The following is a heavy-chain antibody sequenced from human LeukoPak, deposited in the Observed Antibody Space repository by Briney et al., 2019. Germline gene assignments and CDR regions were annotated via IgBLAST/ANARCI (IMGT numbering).Heavy chain of an antibody. Sequence: GGSLRLSCAASGSTFSSYAMSWVRQAPGKGLEWVSAISGSGGSTYYADSMKGRFTISRDNSKNTLYLQMNSLRAEDTAAYYCAKDPLYSYGYSGYWGQGTLVTVSS. CDR2: ISGSGGST. J-gene: IGHJ4*02. D-gene: IGHD5-18*01. V-gene: IGHV3-23*01. CDR1: GSTFSSYA. CDR3: AKDPLYSYGYSGY.